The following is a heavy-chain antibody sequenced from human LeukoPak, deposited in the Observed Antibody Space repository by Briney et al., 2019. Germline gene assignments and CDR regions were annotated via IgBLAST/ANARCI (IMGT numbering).Heavy chain of an antibody. CDR2: IDHSGST. CDR1: GGSFSGYY. CDR3: AREDCSGGSCSSFDY. D-gene: IGHD2-15*01. V-gene: IGHV4-34*01. Sequence: SETLSLTCAVYGGSFSGYYWSWIRQPPGKGLEWIGEIDHSGSTNYNSALKSRVTISVDTSKNQFSLKLNSVTAADTAVYYCAREDCSGGSCSSFDYWGQGTLVTVSS. J-gene: IGHJ4*02.